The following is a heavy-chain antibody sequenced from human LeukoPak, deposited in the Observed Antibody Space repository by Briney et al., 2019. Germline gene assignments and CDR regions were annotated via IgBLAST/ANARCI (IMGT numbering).Heavy chain of an antibody. Sequence: SVKVSCKASGGTVSSQAITWVRQAPGQGLEWMGRIIPIMGIANYAQKFQGRVSITADKSTSTAYMEVSSLRSEDTAVYYCTSENVLWGQGTMVIVSS. D-gene: IGHD1-1*01. CDR2: IIPIMGIA. CDR1: GGTVSSQA. CDR3: TSENVL. J-gene: IGHJ3*01. V-gene: IGHV1-69*04.